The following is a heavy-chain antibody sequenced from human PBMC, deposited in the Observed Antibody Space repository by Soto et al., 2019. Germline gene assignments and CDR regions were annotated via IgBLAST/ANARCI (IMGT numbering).Heavy chain of an antibody. CDR2: FDPEDGET. D-gene: IGHD3-10*01. Sequence: ASVKVSCKVSGYTLTELSMHWVRQAPGKGLEWMGGFDPEDGETIYAQKFQGRVTMTRNTSISTAYMELSSLRSEDTAVYYCARDKITALFDYWGQGTLVTVSS. CDR3: ARDKITALFDY. J-gene: IGHJ4*02. CDR1: GYTLTELS. V-gene: IGHV1-24*01.